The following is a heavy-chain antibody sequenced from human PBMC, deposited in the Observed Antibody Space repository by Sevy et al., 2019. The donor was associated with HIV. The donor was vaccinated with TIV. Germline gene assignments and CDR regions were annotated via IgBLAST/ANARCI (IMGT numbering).Heavy chain of an antibody. V-gene: IGHV3-23*01. Sequence: GGSLRLSCAASGFTFSSYAMSWVRQAPGKGLEWVSAISGSGGSTYYADSVKGRFTISRDNSKNTLYLQMNSLRAEDTAVYYCSVRPEGYYGSGDAFDIWGQGTMVTVSS. D-gene: IGHD3-10*01. CDR1: GFTFSSYA. J-gene: IGHJ3*02. CDR2: ISGSGGST. CDR3: SVRPEGYYGSGDAFDI.